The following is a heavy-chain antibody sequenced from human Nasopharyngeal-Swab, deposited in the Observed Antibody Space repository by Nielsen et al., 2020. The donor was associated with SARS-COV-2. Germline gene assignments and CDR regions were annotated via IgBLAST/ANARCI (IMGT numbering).Heavy chain of an antibody. CDR1: GFTFSSYW. J-gene: IGHJ5*02. CDR2: INSDGSST. CDR3: AREPQLGEEDWFDP. Sequence: GESLKISCAASGFTFSSYWMHWARQAPGKGLVWVSRINSDGSSTSYADSVKGRFTISRDNAKNTLYLQMNSLRAEDTAVYYCAREPQLGEEDWFDPWGQGTLVTVSS. D-gene: IGHD7-27*01. V-gene: IGHV3-74*01.